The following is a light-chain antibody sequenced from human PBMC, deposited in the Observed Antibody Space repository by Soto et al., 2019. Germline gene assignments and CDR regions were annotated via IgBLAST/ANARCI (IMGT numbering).Light chain of an antibody. CDR1: SSNIGSST. V-gene: IGLV1-44*01. Sequence: QSALTQPPSASGSPVQSVTISCFGSSSNIGSSTVNWYQQLPGTAPKLLIYSNNQRPSGVPDRFSGSKSGTSASLAISGLQSEDEADYYCAAWDDSLNGSYVFGTGTKVTVL. J-gene: IGLJ1*01. CDR2: SNN. CDR3: AAWDDSLNGSYV.